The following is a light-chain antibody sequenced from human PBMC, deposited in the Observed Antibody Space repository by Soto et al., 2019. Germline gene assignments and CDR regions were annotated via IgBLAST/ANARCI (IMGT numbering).Light chain of an antibody. CDR2: DAS. CDR1: QSISSY. CDR3: QQRSTWPLT. Sequence: EIVLTQSPATLSLSPGERATLSCRASQSISSYLAWYQQRPGQAPRLLIYDASDRATGIPARFSGSGSGTDFTLTISSLESEDFAVYHCQQRSTWPLTFGGGTKVEIK. J-gene: IGKJ4*01. V-gene: IGKV3-11*01.